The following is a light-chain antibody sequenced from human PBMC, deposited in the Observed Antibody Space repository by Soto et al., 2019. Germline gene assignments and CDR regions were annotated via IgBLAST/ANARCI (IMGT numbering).Light chain of an antibody. Sequence: VLTQPPSVSGAPGQRVSISCTGSNSNIGAGYDVNWYQQLPGTAPKLLIYANIDRPSGVPDRFSGSKSGASAFLVITGLQAEDEAAEYCQSYDSSLSGSRVFGGGTKLTVL. CDR3: QSYDSSLSGSRV. CDR2: ANI. J-gene: IGLJ3*02. V-gene: IGLV1-40*01. CDR1: NSNIGAGYD.